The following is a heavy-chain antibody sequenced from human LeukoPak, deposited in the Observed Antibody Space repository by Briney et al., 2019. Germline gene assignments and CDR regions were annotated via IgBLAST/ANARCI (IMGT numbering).Heavy chain of an antibody. CDR1: GYTFTGYY. CDR2: INPNSGGT. Sequence: AASVKVSCKASGYTFTGYYMHWVRQAPGQGLEWMGWINPNSGGTNYAQKFQGRVTMTRDTSISTAYMELSRLRSDDTAVYYCARVSGSYSVYHMDVWGKGTTVTISS. CDR3: ARVSGSYSVYHMDV. J-gene: IGHJ6*03. V-gene: IGHV1-2*02. D-gene: IGHD1-26*01.